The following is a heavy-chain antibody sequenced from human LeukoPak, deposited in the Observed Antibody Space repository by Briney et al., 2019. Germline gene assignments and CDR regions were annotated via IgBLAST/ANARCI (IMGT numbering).Heavy chain of an antibody. Sequence: SETLSLTCAVYGGSFSGYYWSWIRQPPGKGLEWIGEINHSGSTNYNPSLKSRVTISVDTSKNQFSLKLSSATAADTAVYYCARRKKYSSSWTPRSWFDPWGQGTLVTVSS. CDR1: GGSFSGYY. CDR3: ARRKKYSSSWTPRSWFDP. D-gene: IGHD6-13*01. J-gene: IGHJ5*02. V-gene: IGHV4-34*01. CDR2: INHSGST.